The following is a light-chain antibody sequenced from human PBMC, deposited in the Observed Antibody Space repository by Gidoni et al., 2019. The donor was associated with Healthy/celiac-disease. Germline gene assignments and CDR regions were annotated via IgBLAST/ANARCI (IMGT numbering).Light chain of an antibody. CDR3: QQRSNGPPGT. CDR2: DAS. Sequence: EIVLTQSPATLSLSPGERATLSCRASQSVSSYLAWYQQKHGQAPRLLIYDASNRATGIPARFSGSGSGTDFTLTISSLEPEDFAVYYGQQRSNGPPGTFGPGTKVDIK. CDR1: QSVSSY. V-gene: IGKV3-11*01. J-gene: IGKJ3*01.